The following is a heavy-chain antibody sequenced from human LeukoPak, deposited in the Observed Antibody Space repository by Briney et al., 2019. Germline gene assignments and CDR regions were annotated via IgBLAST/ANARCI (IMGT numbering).Heavy chain of an antibody. J-gene: IGHJ3*02. CDR2: ISSSSSYI. CDR1: GGSISGYF. D-gene: IGHD5-12*01. V-gene: IGHV3-21*01. CDR3: AREVAPTGDAFDI. Sequence: ETLSLTCTVSGGSISGYFWSWIRQPPGKGLEWVSSISSSSSYIYYADSVKGRFTISRDNAKNSLYLQMNSLRAEDTAVYYCAREVAPTGDAFDIWGQGTMVTVSS.